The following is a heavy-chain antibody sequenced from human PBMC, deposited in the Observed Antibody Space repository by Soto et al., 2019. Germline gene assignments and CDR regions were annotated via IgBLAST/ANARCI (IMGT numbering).Heavy chain of an antibody. J-gene: IGHJ3*01. CDR2: ISPRSGGP. Sequence: ASVKVSCKASGYTLTGYYLHWVRQAPGQGLEWMGWISPRSGGPNYAQKFHGSVTMTRDTSINTAYMELNSLRSDDTAIYYCAIPSLKAGPFAFDVWGLGTMVTVSS. CDR1: GYTLTGYY. D-gene: IGHD6-13*01. V-gene: IGHV1-2*04. CDR3: AIPSLKAGPFAFDV.